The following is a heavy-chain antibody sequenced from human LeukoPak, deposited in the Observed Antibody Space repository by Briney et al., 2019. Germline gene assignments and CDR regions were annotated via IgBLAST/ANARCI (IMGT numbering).Heavy chain of an antibody. V-gene: IGHV3-53*01. Sequence: GGSLRLSCAASGFTFTSYAMSWVRQAPGKGLEWVSVIYSGGSTYYADSVKGRFTISRDNSKNTLYLQMNSLRAEDTAVYYCAREGYYYDSSGYSSYWGQGTLVTVSS. D-gene: IGHD3-22*01. CDR3: AREGYYYDSSGYSSY. CDR1: GFTFTSYA. CDR2: IYSGGST. J-gene: IGHJ4*02.